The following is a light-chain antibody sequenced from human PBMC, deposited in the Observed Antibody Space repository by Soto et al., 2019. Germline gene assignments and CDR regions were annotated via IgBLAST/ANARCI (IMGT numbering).Light chain of an antibody. V-gene: IGLV3-21*02. CDR2: DDG. Sequence: ELTQPPSVSVAPGQTATITCGGNDIGRKSVHWYQQKPGQAPILVVHDDGDRPSGIPERFSGSNSGNTATLTINRVEPGDEADYYCQVWDSFLSHYVFGIGTKLTVL. CDR3: QVWDSFLSHYV. CDR1: DIGRKS. J-gene: IGLJ1*01.